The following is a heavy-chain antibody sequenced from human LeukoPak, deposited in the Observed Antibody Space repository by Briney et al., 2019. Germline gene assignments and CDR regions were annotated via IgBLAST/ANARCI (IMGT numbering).Heavy chain of an antibody. J-gene: IGHJ5*02. Sequence: GGSLRLSCAASGFTFSSYAMSWVRQAPGKGLEWVSAISGSGGSTYYAASVKGRFTISRDNSKNTLYLQMNSLRAEDTAVYYCANRVVVAATNWFDPWGQGTLVTVSS. CDR2: ISGSGGST. D-gene: IGHD2-15*01. CDR1: GFTFSSYA. V-gene: IGHV3-23*01. CDR3: ANRVVVAATNWFDP.